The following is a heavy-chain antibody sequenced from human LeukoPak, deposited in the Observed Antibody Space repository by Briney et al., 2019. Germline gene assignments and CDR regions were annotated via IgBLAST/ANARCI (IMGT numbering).Heavy chain of an antibody. CDR3: ARASRGYSCGYVVDY. CDR1: GFSFRNYA. V-gene: IGHV3-64*02. D-gene: IGHD5-18*01. CDR2: INTDGRIT. Sequence: GGSLGLSCVASGFSFRNYAIHWVRQAPGKGLEYVSVINTDGRITYYADSVKGRFTISRDNSKNTVYLQMGSLRGEDMAVYYCARASRGYSCGYVVDYWGQGTLVTVSS. J-gene: IGHJ4*02.